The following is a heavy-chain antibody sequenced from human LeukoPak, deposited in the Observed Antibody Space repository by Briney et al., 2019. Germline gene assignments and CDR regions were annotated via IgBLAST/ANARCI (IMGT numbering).Heavy chain of an antibody. CDR3: AIFGDKYGSGSYGDS. CDR2: IYPDDSDT. J-gene: IGHJ4*02. Sequence: GESLKISCKGFGYTFSNYWIGWVRQMPGKGLEWMGIIYPDDSDTRYSPSFQGQVTISADRSITTAFLQWSSLKASDTAMYYCAIFGDKYGSGSYGDSWGQGTLVTVSS. D-gene: IGHD3-10*01. CDR1: GYTFSNYW. V-gene: IGHV5-51*01.